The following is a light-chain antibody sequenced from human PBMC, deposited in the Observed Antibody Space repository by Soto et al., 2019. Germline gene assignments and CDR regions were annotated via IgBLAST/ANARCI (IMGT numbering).Light chain of an antibody. Sequence: EIVMTQSPATLSVSPGERATLSCRASQSVRRNLAWYQQKPGQVPRLLIYDASTRATGIPARFSGSGSGTEFTLTISSLQSEDFAVYFCQQCNNWPLTFGGGTKVEI. CDR3: QQCNNWPLT. V-gene: IGKV3-15*01. J-gene: IGKJ4*01. CDR2: DAS. CDR1: QSVRRN.